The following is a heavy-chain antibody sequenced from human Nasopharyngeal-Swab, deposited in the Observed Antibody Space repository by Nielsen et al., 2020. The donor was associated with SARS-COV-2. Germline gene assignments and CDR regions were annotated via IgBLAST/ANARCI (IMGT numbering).Heavy chain of an antibody. Sequence: SVKVSCKTSGYTFTTSYMHWVRQAPGQGLEWMGIINPSGGSTNYAQKFQGRVTMTRDTSTSTVYMELSSLRSEDTAVYYCARHSSLLMDVWGKGTTVTVSS. CDR3: ARHSSLLMDV. J-gene: IGHJ6*03. CDR2: INPSGGST. CDR1: GYTFTTSY. V-gene: IGHV1-46*01. D-gene: IGHD3-22*01.